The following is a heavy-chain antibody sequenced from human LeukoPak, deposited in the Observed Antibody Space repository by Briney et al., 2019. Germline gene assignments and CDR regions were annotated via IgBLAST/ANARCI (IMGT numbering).Heavy chain of an antibody. CDR3: ARAGGETYSSGWGGNWFDP. CDR1: GFTFSSYA. J-gene: IGHJ5*02. CDR2: TSYDGSNK. V-gene: IGHV3-30-3*01. D-gene: IGHD6-19*01. Sequence: GGSLRLSCAASGFTFSSYAMHWVRQAPGKGLEWVAVTSYDGSNKYYADSVKGRFTISRDNSKNTLYLQMNSLRAEDTAVYYCARAGGETYSSGWGGNWFDPWGQGTLVTVSS.